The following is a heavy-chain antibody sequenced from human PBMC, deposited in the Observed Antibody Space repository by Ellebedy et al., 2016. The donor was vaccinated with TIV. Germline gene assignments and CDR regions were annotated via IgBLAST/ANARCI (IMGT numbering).Heavy chain of an antibody. V-gene: IGHV3-7*03. Sequence: GGSLRLSCAASGFTFNNYWMSWVRQAPGKGLECVANIKEDGSEKYYVDSVRGRFTISRDNAKNSLYLQMNSLKSDDTAIYFCSRSLSDWGQGTLVTVSS. CDR2: IKEDGSEK. D-gene: IGHD3-3*01. CDR1: GFTFNNYW. J-gene: IGHJ4*02. CDR3: SRSLSD.